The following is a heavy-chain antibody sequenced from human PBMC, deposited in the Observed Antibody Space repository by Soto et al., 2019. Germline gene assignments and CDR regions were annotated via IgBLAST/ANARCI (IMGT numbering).Heavy chain of an antibody. CDR2: INADYGNT. J-gene: IGHJ6*02. V-gene: IGHV1-18*01. CDR1: GYTFYSHS. Sequence: QAQLVQSGAEVKKPGASVKVSCKASGYTFYSHSISWVRQAPGQGLEWMGRINADYGNTQYAQKFRARVTMTTDTSTATVCMELTNRRSDDTAVYYCGRCIQGGHYYGGGLWGQGATVTVSS. D-gene: IGHD5-18*01. CDR3: GRCIQGGHYYGGGL.